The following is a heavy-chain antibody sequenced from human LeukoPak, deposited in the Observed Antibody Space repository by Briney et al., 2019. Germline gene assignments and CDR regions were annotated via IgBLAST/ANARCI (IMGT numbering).Heavy chain of an antibody. CDR3: ARVGGVIDFFFHY. Sequence: ASVKVSCKASGYIFTGYFMHWVRQAPGQGLEWMGWINPNTGDTNYAQKFQDRVTMTRDTSISTVYMELSRLRSDGTAVYYCARVGGVIDFFFHYWGQGTLVTVSS. D-gene: IGHD3-16*02. V-gene: IGHV1-2*02. CDR1: GYIFTGYF. CDR2: INPNTGDT. J-gene: IGHJ4*02.